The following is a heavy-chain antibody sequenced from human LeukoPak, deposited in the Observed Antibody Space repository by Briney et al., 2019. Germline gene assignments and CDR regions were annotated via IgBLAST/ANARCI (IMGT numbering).Heavy chain of an antibody. CDR2: IYYSGST. D-gene: IGHD3-3*01. Sequence: SETLSLTCTVSGGFISSYYWSWIRQPPGKGLEWIGYIYYSGSTNYNPSLKSRVTISVDTSKNQFSLKLSSVTAADTAVYYCARGYDTIFGVVITDDAFDIWGQGTMVTVSS. J-gene: IGHJ3*02. V-gene: IGHV4-59*01. CDR1: GGFISSYY. CDR3: ARGYDTIFGVVITDDAFDI.